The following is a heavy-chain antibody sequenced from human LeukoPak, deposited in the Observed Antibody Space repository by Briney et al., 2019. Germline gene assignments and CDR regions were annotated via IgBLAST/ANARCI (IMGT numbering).Heavy chain of an antibody. Sequence: GGSLRLSCAASEFTFGSYSINWVRQAPGKGLEWVSYISSSSVTIYYADSVKGRFTVSRDNSKNSLYLQMNSLRVEDTAFYYCARDDLLHRNWFDPWGQGTLVTVSS. D-gene: IGHD3-22*01. CDR3: ARDDLLHRNWFDP. CDR1: EFTFGSYS. J-gene: IGHJ5*02. V-gene: IGHV3-48*04. CDR2: ISSSSVTI.